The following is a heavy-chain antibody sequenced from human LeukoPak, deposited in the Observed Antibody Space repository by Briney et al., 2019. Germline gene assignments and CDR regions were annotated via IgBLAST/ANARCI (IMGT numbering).Heavy chain of an antibody. CDR1: GFTFSSFS. CDR2: ISGSGGST. Sequence: GGSLRLSCAASGFTFSSFSMNWVRQAPGKGLEWVSAISGSGGSTYYADSVKGRFTISRDNSKNTLYLQMNSLRAEDTAVYYCAKRERFLEWYYLDYWGQGTLVTVSS. J-gene: IGHJ4*02. D-gene: IGHD3-3*01. CDR3: AKRERFLEWYYLDY. V-gene: IGHV3-23*01.